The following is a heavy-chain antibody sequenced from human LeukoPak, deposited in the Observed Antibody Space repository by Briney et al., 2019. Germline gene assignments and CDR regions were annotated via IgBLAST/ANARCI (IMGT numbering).Heavy chain of an antibody. CDR2: ISSSGGGT. Sequence: GGSLRLSCAASGFTFSSYAMSWVRQAPEKGLEWVSAISSSGGGTYYAGSVKGRFTISRDNSNHTLYLQMNSLRAEDTAIYYCAKGDKNTNADYWGQGTLVTVSS. J-gene: IGHJ4*02. CDR3: AKGDKNTNADY. V-gene: IGHV3-23*01. CDR1: GFTFSSYA. D-gene: IGHD2-2*01.